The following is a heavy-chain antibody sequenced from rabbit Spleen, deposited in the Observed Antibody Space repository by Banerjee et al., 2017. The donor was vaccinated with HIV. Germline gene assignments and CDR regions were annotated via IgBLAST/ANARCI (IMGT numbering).Heavy chain of an antibody. CDR2: IYAGSSGTI. CDR1: GFSFSSGYW. J-gene: IGHJ6*01. Sequence: QEQLEESGGDLVKPEGSLTLTCTASGFSFSSGYWMCWVRQAPGKGLEWIACIYAGSSGTIYYARWAKGRFTISKTSATPLNLHMTSLTAADTATYFCARDTGSSFSSYGMDLWGPGTLVTVS. CDR3: ARDTGSSFSSYGMDL. V-gene: IGHV1S45*01. D-gene: IGHD8-1*01.